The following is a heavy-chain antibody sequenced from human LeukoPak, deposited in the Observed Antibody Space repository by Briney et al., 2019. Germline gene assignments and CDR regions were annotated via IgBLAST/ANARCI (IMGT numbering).Heavy chain of an antibody. D-gene: IGHD6-19*01. CDR2: IYYSGST. CDR1: GASISSYY. V-gene: IGHV4-59*08. Sequence: SETLSLTCTVSGASISSYYWSWIRQPPGKGLEWIGYIYYSGSTNYNPSLKSRVTISVDTSKNQFSLKLSSVTATDTAVYYCARGRAVAGIKWWGQGTLVTVSS. J-gene: IGHJ4*02. CDR3: ARGRAVAGIKW.